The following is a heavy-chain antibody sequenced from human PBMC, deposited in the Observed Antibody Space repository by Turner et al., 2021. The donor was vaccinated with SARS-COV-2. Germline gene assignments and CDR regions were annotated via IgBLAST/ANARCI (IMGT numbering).Heavy chain of an antibody. D-gene: IGHD1-26*01. CDR3: ARSSAGAIDY. CDR2: INGDGTST. Sequence: EVQLVETGGGLIQPGGSLRLSCAASGFTVSSNYMSWVRQAPGKGLEWVARINGDGTSTSYADSEKGRFTISRDKAKNTLYVQMSSLRAEDTAVYYCARSSAGAIDYWGQGTLVTVTS. V-gene: IGHV3-74*02. J-gene: IGHJ4*02. CDR1: GFTVSSNY.